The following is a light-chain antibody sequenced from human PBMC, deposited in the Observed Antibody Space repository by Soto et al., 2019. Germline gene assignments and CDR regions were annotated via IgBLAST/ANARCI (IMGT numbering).Light chain of an antibody. CDR3: SSYRSSSTRYV. J-gene: IGLJ1*01. Sequence: QSALTQPASVSGSPGQSITISCTGTSSDVGSYTYVSWYQQHPGKAPKLLIYEVSYRPSGVSNRFSGSKSGNTASLTISGLQAEDEADYYRSSYRSSSTRYVFGTGTKLTVL. CDR1: SSDVGSYTY. CDR2: EVS. V-gene: IGLV2-14*01.